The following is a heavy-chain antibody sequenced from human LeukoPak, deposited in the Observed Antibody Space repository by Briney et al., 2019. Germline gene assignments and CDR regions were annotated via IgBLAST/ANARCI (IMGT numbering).Heavy chain of an antibody. CDR3: ARSGILIGGVIVDAFDI. D-gene: IGHD3-16*02. CDR1: LGSISTYY. Sequence: SETLSLTCTVSLGSISTYYWTWIRQPAGKGLEWIGRFYNSRTNTYNPSLKSRVTMSVDTSKSQFSLKLSSVTAADTAVYYCARSGILIGGVIVDAFDIWGQGAVVTVSS. CDR2: FYNSRTN. V-gene: IGHV4-4*07. J-gene: IGHJ3*02.